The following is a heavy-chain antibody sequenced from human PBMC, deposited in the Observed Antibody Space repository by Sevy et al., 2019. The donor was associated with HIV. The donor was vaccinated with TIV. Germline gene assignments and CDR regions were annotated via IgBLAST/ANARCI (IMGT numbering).Heavy chain of an antibody. V-gene: IGHV3-66*01. Sequence: GGSLRLSCEASGFTVSGNYMAWVRLAPGKGLEWVSLIDSGGSTYYADSVKGRFTISRDNAKNTLYLQMNPLRAEDTAVYFSTTDPYYDASGYYYYYYGMDVWGQGTTVTVSS. J-gene: IGHJ6*02. CDR1: GFTVSGNY. D-gene: IGHD3-22*01. CDR2: IDSGGST. CDR3: TTDPYYDASGYYYYYYGMDV.